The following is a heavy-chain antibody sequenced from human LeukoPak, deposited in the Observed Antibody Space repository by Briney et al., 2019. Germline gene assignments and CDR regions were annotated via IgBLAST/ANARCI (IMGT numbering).Heavy chain of an antibody. J-gene: IGHJ4*02. Sequence: SETLSLTCTVSGGSISSSSYYWGWIRQPPGKGLEWIGSIYYSGSTYYNPSPKSRVTISVDTSKNQFSLKLSSVTAADTAVYYCASSAANTVLLWFWGQGTLVTVSS. V-gene: IGHV4-39*07. CDR2: IYYSGST. CDR3: ASSAANTVLLWF. D-gene: IGHD3-10*01. CDR1: GGSISSSSYY.